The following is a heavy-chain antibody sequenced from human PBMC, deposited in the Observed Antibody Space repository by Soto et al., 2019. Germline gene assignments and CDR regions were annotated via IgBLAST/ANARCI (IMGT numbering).Heavy chain of an antibody. J-gene: IGHJ6*02. D-gene: IGHD6-19*01. Sequence: ASVKVSCKASGYTFTSYDINWVRQAPGQRLEWMGWINAGNGNTKYSQKFQGRVTITRDTSASTAYMELSSLRSEDTAVYYCAGGSSGWSEYYYYGMDVWGQGTTVT. CDR2: INAGNGNT. V-gene: IGHV1-3*01. CDR3: AGGSSGWSEYYYYGMDV. CDR1: GYTFTSYD.